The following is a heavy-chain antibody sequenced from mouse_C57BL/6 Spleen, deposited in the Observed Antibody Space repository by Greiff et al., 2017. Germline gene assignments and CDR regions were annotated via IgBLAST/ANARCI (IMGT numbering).Heavy chain of an antibody. CDR3: ARKGIYDGYLYAMDY. D-gene: IGHD2-3*01. Sequence: QVQLQQPGAELVRPGTSVKLSCKASGYTFTSYWMHWVKQRPGQGLEWIGVIDPSDSYTNYNQKFKGKATLTVDTSSSTAYMQLSSLTSEDSAVYYGARKGIYDGYLYAMDYWGQGTSVTVSS. CDR2: IDPSDSYT. V-gene: IGHV1-59*01. CDR1: GYTFTSYW. J-gene: IGHJ4*01.